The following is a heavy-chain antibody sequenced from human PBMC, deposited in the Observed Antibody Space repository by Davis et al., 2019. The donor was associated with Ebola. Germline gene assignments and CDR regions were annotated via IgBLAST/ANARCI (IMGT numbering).Heavy chain of an antibody. CDR1: GFTFSSYS. D-gene: IGHD5-12*01. J-gene: IGHJ6*02. Sequence: GGSLRLSCAASGFTFSSYSMNWVRQAPGKGLEWVSSISSSSSYIYYADSVKGRFTISRDNAKNSLYLQMNSLRAEDTAVYYCARDISGYSGYGYYYYGMDVWGQGTTVTVSS. CDR3: ARDISGYSGYGYYYYGMDV. CDR2: ISSSSSYI. V-gene: IGHV3-21*01.